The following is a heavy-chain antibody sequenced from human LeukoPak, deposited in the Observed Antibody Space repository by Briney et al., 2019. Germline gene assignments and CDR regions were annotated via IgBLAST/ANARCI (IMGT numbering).Heavy chain of an antibody. D-gene: IGHD6-19*01. CDR3: ARGPGSGWYNY. CDR1: GFTFSSSS. CDR2: ISSTSIYM. Sequence: GGSLRLSCAASGFTFSSSSMNWVRQALGKGLEWVSSISSTSIYMYYVDSVKGRFIISRDNARNSLYLQMNSLRAEDTAVYYCARGPGSGWYNYWGHGTLVTVSS. J-gene: IGHJ4*01. V-gene: IGHV3-21*01.